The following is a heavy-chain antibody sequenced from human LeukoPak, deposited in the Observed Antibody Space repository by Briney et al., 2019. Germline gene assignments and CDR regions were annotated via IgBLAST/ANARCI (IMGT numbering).Heavy chain of an antibody. CDR2: IIPIFGTA. J-gene: IGHJ5*02. V-gene: IGHV1-69*01. CDR3: ARKLGYCSGGSCYSGWFDP. D-gene: IGHD2-15*01. Sequence: SVKVSCKASGGTFSSYAISWVRQAPGQGLEWMGGIIPIFGTANYAQKFQGRVTITADESTSTAYMELSNLRSEDTAVYYCARKLGYCSGGSCYSGWFDPWGQGTLVTVSS. CDR1: GGTFSSYA.